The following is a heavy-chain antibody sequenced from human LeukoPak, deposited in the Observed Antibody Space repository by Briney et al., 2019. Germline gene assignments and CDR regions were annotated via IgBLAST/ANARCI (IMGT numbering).Heavy chain of an antibody. J-gene: IGHJ6*02. CDR3: ARDPRTTIDYYYYGMDV. Sequence: ASVKVSCKASGYTFTSYGISWVRQAPGQGLEWMGWISAYNGNTNYAQKLQGRVAMTTDTSTSTAYMELRSLRSGDTAVYYCARDPRTTIDYYYYGMDVWGQGTTVTVSS. D-gene: IGHD4-11*01. CDR2: ISAYNGNT. V-gene: IGHV1-18*01. CDR1: GYTFTSYG.